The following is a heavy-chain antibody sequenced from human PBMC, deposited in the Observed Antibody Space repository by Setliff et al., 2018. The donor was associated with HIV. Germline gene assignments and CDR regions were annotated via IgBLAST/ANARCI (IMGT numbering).Heavy chain of an antibody. CDR1: GGSISTNNFY. D-gene: IGHD3-10*01. V-gene: IGHV4-39*07. J-gene: IGHJ4*02. CDR3: ARWHPPYGFWEEDY. Sequence: PSETLSLTCTVTGGSISTNNFYWGWIRQPPGKGLQWIGSIYFTGDSYYDPSLKSRVTTSVETSNNQFSLKLSSVTAADTAVYYCARWHPPYGFWEEDYWGQGTLVTVSS. CDR2: IYFTGDS.